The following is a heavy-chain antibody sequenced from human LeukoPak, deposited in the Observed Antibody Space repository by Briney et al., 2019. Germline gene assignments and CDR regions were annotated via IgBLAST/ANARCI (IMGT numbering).Heavy chain of an antibody. CDR3: ARGPGKGDGGGVAFDI. D-gene: IGHD3-16*01. Sequence: GGSLRLSCAASGFTFSSYDMHWVRQATGKGLEWVSAIGTAGDTYYPGSVKGRFTISRENAKNSLYLQMNSLRAGDTAVYYCARGPGKGDGGGVAFDIWGQGTMVTVSS. CDR1: GFTFSSYD. CDR2: IGTAGDT. V-gene: IGHV3-13*01. J-gene: IGHJ3*02.